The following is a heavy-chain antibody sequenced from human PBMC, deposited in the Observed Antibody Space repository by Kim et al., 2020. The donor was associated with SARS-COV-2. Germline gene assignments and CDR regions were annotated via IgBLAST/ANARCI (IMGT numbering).Heavy chain of an antibody. V-gene: IGHV3-30*04. CDR3: AREVGAKDY. Sequence: GGSLRLSCAASGFIFSTCTMHWVRQAPGKGLEWVAGTLYDGRNKYYADSVKGRFTISRDNSKNTLHLQMNSLRPEDTAVYYWAREVGAKDYWGQGTLVTVSS. CDR2: TLYDGRNK. CDR1: GFIFSTCT. J-gene: IGHJ4*02. D-gene: IGHD1-26*01.